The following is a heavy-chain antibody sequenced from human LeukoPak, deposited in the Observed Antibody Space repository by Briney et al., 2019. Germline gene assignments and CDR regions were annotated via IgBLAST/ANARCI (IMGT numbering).Heavy chain of an antibody. CDR2: IYTSGNT. CDR1: GGSISSYY. J-gene: IGHJ3*02. D-gene: IGHD3-22*01. CDR3: AREYYDTSGYYPYDAFDI. Sequence: PSETLSLTCTVSGGSISSYYWSGIREPTGEGLEWIGRIYTSGNTNYNLSLKSRVTMSVDTSKNQFSLKLSSVTAADTAVYYCAREYYDTSGYYPYDAFDIWGQGTMVTVSS. V-gene: IGHV4-4*07.